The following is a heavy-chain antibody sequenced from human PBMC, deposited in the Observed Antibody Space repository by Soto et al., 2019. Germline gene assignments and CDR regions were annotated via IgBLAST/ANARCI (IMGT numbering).Heavy chain of an antibody. CDR1: GYSFTSYW. V-gene: IGHV5-51*01. Sequence: PRESLKISCKGSGYSFTSYWIGWVRQMPGKGLEWMGIIYPGDSDTRYSPSFQGQVTISADKSISTAYLQWSSLKASDTVMYYCARLSYDFWSGQKGPYYYYGMDVWGQGTTVTVSS. CDR3: ARLSYDFWSGQKGPYYYYGMDV. CDR2: IYPGDSDT. D-gene: IGHD3-3*01. J-gene: IGHJ6*02.